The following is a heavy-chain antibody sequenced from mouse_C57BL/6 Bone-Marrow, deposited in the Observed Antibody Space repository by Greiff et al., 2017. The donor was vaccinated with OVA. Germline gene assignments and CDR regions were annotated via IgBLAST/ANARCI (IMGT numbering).Heavy chain of an antibody. CDR1: GFTFSSYA. CDR3: ARDRDYSYYAMDY. J-gene: IGHJ4*01. Sequence: EVQLVESGGGLVKPGGSLKLSCAASGFTFSSYAMSWVRQTPEKRLEWVATISDGGSYTYYPDNVKGRFTISRDNAKNNLYLQMSQLKSEDTAMYYCARDRDYSYYAMDYWGQGTSVTVSS. D-gene: IGHD1-1*01. V-gene: IGHV5-4*01. CDR2: ISDGGSYT.